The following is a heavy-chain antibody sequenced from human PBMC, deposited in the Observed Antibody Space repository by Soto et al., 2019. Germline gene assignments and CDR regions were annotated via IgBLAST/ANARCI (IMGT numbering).Heavy chain of an antibody. CDR1: GFTFSSYA. CDR2: ISDSGGST. V-gene: IGHV3-23*01. D-gene: IGHD2-15*01. Sequence: GGSLRLSCAASGFTFSSYAMSWVRQAPGKGLEWVSGISDSGGSTYYADSVKVRFTISRDNSKNTLYLQMNSLRAEDTAVYYFANGSGGTCYSRIHYWGQGTLVTVSS. J-gene: IGHJ4*02. CDR3: ANGSGGTCYSRIHY.